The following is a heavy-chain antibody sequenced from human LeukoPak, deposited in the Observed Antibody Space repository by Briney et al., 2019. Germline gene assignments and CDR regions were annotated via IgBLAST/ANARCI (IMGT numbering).Heavy chain of an antibody. Sequence: ASVKVSCKASGYTFTCYYMHWVRQAPGQGLEWMGIINPSGGSTSYAQKFQGRVTMTRDTSTSTVYMELSSLRSEDTAVYYCARVRYSYGFPEYFQHWGQGTLVTVSS. CDR2: INPSGGST. CDR1: GYTFTCYY. D-gene: IGHD5-18*01. V-gene: IGHV1-46*01. CDR3: ARVRYSYGFPEYFQH. J-gene: IGHJ1*01.